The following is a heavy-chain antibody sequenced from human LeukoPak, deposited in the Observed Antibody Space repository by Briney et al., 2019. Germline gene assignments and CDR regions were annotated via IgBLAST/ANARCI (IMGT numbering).Heavy chain of an antibody. V-gene: IGHV4-4*02. CDR2: VSLEAVR. J-gene: IGHJ4*02. CDR1: GGSITTTNW. CDR3: SGKNGAFSPFGY. D-gene: IGHD2-8*01. Sequence: PSQTLSPACALAGGSITTTNWWSWVRQFPGQGLPWVWLVSLEAVRTYTPSLTSRPTMSLARATNLLSLSLVSVTAADTAVYYCSGKNGAFSPFGYWGQGILVTV.